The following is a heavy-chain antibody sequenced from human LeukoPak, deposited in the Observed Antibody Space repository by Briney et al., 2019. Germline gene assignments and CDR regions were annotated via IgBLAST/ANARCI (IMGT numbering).Heavy chain of an antibody. V-gene: IGHV3-23*01. CDR3: AKADSARRVTLKTTIDY. CDR2: ISGSGGST. Sequence: PGGSLRLSCAASRFTFSSYAMSWVRQARGKGLEWVSVISGSGGSTYYADSVKGRFTISRDNSKNTLYLQMNSLRGEDTAVYYCAKADSARRVTLKTTIDYWGQGTLVTVSS. J-gene: IGHJ4*02. D-gene: IGHD1-14*01. CDR1: RFTFSSYA.